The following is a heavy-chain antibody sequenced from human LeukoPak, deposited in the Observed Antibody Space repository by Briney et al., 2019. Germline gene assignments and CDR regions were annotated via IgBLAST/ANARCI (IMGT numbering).Heavy chain of an antibody. V-gene: IGHV4-39*01. Sequence: SETLSLTCTVSGGSISSSSYYWGWIRQPPGKGLEWIGSIYYSGSTYYNPSLKSRVTISVDTSKNQFSLKLSSVTAADAAVYYCARQGGIAAAGMYYFDYWGQGTLVTVSS. CDR1: GGSISSSSYY. J-gene: IGHJ4*02. D-gene: IGHD6-13*01. CDR2: IYYSGST. CDR3: ARQGGIAAAGMYYFDY.